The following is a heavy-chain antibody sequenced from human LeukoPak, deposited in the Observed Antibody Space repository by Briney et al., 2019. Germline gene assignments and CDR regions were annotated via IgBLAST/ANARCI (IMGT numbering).Heavy chain of an antibody. CDR1: GLTFSSYE. CDR2: ISSSGSTI. V-gene: IGHV3-48*03. J-gene: IGHJ6*02. CDR3: ARESPYYYGMDV. Sequence: GGSLRLSCAASGLTFSSYEMNWVRQAPGKGLEWVSYISSSGSTIYYADSVKGRFTISRDNAKNSLYLQMNSLRAEDTAVYYCARESPYYYGMDVWGQGTTVTVSS.